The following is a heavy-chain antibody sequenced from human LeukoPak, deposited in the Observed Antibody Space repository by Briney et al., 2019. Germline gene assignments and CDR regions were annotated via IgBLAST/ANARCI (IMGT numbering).Heavy chain of an antibody. CDR1: GYTFTGYY. V-gene: IGHV1-2*02. CDR3: ARGGSREVRGVIGIDY. CDR2: INPNSGGT. Sequence: ASVKVSCKASGYTFTGYYMHWVRQAPGQGLEWMGWINPNSGGTNYAQKFQGRVTMTRDTSISTAYMGLSRLRSDDTAVYYCARGGSREVRGVIGIDYWGQGTLVTVSS. J-gene: IGHJ4*02. D-gene: IGHD3-10*01.